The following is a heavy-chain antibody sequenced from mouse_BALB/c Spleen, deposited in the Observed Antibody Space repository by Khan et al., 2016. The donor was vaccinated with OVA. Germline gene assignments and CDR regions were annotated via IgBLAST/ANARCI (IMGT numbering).Heavy chain of an antibody. CDR3: VRDVAYHGNDGWFAY. CDR2: INPRTGYT. Sequence: QVQLQQSGAELARPGASVKLSCKASGYTFTSYTIHWIKQRPGQGLEWIGYINPRTGYTYYNQKFKDKATLTADKSSTTAYMELSSLTSADSALYNCVRDVAYHGNDGWFAYWGQGTLVTVSA. D-gene: IGHD2-12*01. CDR1: GYTFTSYT. J-gene: IGHJ3*01. V-gene: IGHV1-4*01.